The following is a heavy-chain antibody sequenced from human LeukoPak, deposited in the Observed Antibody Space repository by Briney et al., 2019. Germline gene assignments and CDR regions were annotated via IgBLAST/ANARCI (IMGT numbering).Heavy chain of an antibody. J-gene: IGHJ4*02. CDR3: ARDDWLGSYGPVDY. CDR2: IIPIFGTA. D-gene: IGHD3-9*01. Sequence: GASVKVSCKASGGTFSSYAISWVRQAPGQGLEWMGGIIPIFGTANYAQKFQGRVTITADESTSTAYMELSSLRSEDTAVYYCARDDWLGSYGPVDYWGQGTLVTVSS. V-gene: IGHV1-69*13. CDR1: GGTFSSYA.